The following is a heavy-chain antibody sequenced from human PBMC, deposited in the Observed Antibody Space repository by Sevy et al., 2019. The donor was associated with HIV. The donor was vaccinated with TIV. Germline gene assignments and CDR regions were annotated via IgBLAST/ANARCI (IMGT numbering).Heavy chain of an antibody. Sequence: GGSLRLSCVASGFDFSDYGMHWVRQAPGKGLEWVAVIWYDGNNQHYADSVRGRFTISRDNSKNTLYLQLSSLRAEDTAVYYCARDPRIFGDYLLTYFDYWGQGVLVTVSS. D-gene: IGHD4-17*01. V-gene: IGHV3-33*01. CDR2: IWYDGNNQ. J-gene: IGHJ4*02. CDR1: GFDFSDYG. CDR3: ARDPRIFGDYLLTYFDY.